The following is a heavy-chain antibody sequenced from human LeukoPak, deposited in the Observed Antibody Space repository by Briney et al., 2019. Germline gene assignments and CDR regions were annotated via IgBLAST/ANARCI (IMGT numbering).Heavy chain of an antibody. Sequence: PGGSLRLSCAASGFTFSDYYMSWIRQAPGKGLEWVSYISSSGSTIYYADSVKGRFTISRDNAKNSLYLQMNSLRAEDTAVYYCAKGRSSWDYYYYGMDVWGQGTTVTVSS. V-gene: IGHV3-11*01. CDR2: ISSSGSTI. CDR3: AKGRSSWDYYYYGMDV. J-gene: IGHJ6*02. CDR1: GFTFSDYY. D-gene: IGHD6-6*01.